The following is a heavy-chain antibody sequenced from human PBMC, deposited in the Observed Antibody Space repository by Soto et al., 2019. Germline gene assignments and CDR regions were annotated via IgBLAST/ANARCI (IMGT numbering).Heavy chain of an antibody. CDR1: GGSFSGYY. V-gene: IGHV4-34*01. J-gene: IGHJ5*02. D-gene: IGHD3-3*01. CDR3: ARGRGITIFGVGLNWFDP. CDR2: INHSGST. Sequence: PSETLSLTCAVYGGSFSGYYWSWIRQPPGKGLEWIGEINHSGSTNYNPSLKSRVTISVDTSKTHFSLKLSSVTAADTAVSYCARGRGITIFGVGLNWFDPWGEGILVTVS.